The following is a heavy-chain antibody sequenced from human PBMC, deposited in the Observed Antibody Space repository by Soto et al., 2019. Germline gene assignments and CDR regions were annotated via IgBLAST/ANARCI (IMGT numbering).Heavy chain of an antibody. J-gene: IGHJ6*02. CDR3: GGLLWFGELLIDGMAV. CDR1: GFTFSSYG. V-gene: IGHV3-33*01. CDR2: IWYDGSNK. D-gene: IGHD3-10*01. Sequence: QVQLVESGGGVVQPGRSLRLSCAASGFTFSSYGMHWVRQAPGKGLEWVAVIWYDGSNKYYADSVKGRFTISRDNSKNTLYLQMNSLRAEDTAVYYCGGLLWFGELLIDGMAVWGQGTTVTVSS.